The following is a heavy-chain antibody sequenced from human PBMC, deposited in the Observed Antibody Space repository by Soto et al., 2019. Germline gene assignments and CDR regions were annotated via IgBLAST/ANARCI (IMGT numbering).Heavy chain of an antibody. V-gene: IGHV3-21*01. Sequence: GGSLRLSCAASGFTFSSYSMNWVRQAPGKGLEWVSSISSSSSYIYYADSVKGRFTISRDNAKNSLYLQMNSLRAEDTAVYYCARDQAQYYDFWSGFLSWGQGTLVTVSS. CDR1: GFTFSSYS. D-gene: IGHD3-3*01. J-gene: IGHJ5*02. CDR3: ARDQAQYYDFWSGFLS. CDR2: ISSSSSYI.